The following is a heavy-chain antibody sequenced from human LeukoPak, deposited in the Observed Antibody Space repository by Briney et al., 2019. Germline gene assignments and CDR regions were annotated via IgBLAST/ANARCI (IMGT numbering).Heavy chain of an antibody. Sequence: SETLSLTCAVSGGSISSSNWWSWVRQPPGKGLEWIGEIYHSGSTNYNPSLKSRVTISVDKSKNQFSLKLSSVTAADTAVYYCASSMIVVVAQFDYWGQGTLVTVSS. CDR2: IYHSGST. V-gene: IGHV4-4*02. J-gene: IGHJ4*02. CDR1: GGSISSSNW. CDR3: ASSMIVVVAQFDY. D-gene: IGHD3-22*01.